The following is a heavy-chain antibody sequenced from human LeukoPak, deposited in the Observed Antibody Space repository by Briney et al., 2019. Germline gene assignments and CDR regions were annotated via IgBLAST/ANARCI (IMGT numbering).Heavy chain of an antibody. V-gene: IGHV6-1*01. Sequence: SQALSLTCAISGDSVSSNSAAWNWIRQSPSRGLEWLGRTYYRSKWYNDYAVSVKSRITINPDTSKNQFSLQLNSVTPEDTAVYYCARHNPYRLLWFGELLATRGNWFDPWGQGTLVTVSS. J-gene: IGHJ5*02. CDR3: ARHNPYRLLWFGELLATRGNWFDP. CDR2: TYYRSKWYN. CDR1: GDSVSSNSAA. D-gene: IGHD3-10*01.